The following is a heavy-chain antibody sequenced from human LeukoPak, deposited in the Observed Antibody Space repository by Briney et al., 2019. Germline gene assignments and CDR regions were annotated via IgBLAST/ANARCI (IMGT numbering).Heavy chain of an antibody. D-gene: IGHD3-10*01. V-gene: IGHV4-34*01. CDR1: GGSFSAYY. J-gene: IGHJ4*02. CDR2: IYYNGST. Sequence: SSETLSLTCAVYGGSFSAYYWSWIRQPPGKGLEWIGSIYYNGSTYYNPSLKSRVTISVDTSKNQFSLQLSSVTAADTAVYYCARVMVRGVSFFDYWGQGTLVTVSS. CDR3: ARVMVRGVSFFDY.